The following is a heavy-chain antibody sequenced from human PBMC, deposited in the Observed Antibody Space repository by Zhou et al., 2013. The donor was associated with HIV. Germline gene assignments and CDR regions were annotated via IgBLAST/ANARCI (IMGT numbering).Heavy chain of an antibody. D-gene: IGHD3-16*01. CDR1: GYTFTTYD. Sequence: QVQLVQSGAEVKKPGASVKVSCKTSGYTFTTYDINWVRQATGKGLEWMGWMNPNSGNTGYAQKFQGRVTLTKDSSISTAYMELSSLTSEDTAVYYCARVVGSIDYWGQGTLVTVSS. V-gene: IGHV1-8*02. CDR2: MNPNSGNT. CDR3: ARVVGSIDY. J-gene: IGHJ4*02.